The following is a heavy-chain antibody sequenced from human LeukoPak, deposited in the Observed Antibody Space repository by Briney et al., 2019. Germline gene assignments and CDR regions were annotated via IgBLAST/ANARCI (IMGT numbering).Heavy chain of an antibody. CDR1: GFIVSSND. CDR2: ISGSSGMI. Sequence: GGSLRLSCAASGFIVSSNDMNWVRQAPGKGLEWVAYISGSSGMIYYADSVRGRFTISRDNAKNSLCLQMNSLRDEDTAAYYCARYFGQPLGMDVWGQATTVTVTS. J-gene: IGHJ6*02. D-gene: IGHD3-10*01. V-gene: IGHV3-48*02. CDR3: ARYFGQPLGMDV.